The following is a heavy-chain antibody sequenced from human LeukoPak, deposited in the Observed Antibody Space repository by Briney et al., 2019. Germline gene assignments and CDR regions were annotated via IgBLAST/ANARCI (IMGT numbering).Heavy chain of an antibody. CDR2: VYNSGTT. J-gene: IGHJ4*02. V-gene: IGHV4-59*11. CDR3: ARDAY. Sequence: SATPSLTSPVSCVSIGSHYRGWVRASPGKGLEWIGCVYNSGTTVYNPSLTGRVTISVDTSKNQYSLNLRSVTAADAAVYYCARDAYWGQGILVTVSS. CDR1: CVSIGSHY.